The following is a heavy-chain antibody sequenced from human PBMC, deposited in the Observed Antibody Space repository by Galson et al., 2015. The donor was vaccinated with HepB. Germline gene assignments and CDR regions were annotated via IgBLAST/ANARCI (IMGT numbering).Heavy chain of an antibody. CDR3: VKEGSWFGGDCFDP. CDR2: INGRGSTR. D-gene: IGHD3-3*01. J-gene: IGHJ5*02. Sequence: SLRLSCAGSGFIFRHHAMAWIRQAPGKGLEWVSGINGRGSTRSYSDAVQGRFSIYRDNSKDTVFLQMDNLRAEDTAVYYCVKEGSWFGGDCFDPWGQGALVTVS. V-gene: IGHV3-23*01. CDR1: GFIFRHHA.